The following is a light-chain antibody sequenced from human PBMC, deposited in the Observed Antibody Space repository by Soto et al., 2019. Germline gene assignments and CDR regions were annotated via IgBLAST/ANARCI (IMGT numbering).Light chain of an antibody. J-gene: IGKJ4*01. CDR3: QQANNFPLT. CDR1: QHINDW. V-gene: IGKV1-12*01. CDR2: RAT. Sequence: DIQMTQSPSSVSASVGDRVTITCRASQHINDWLAWYQQKPGKAPDLLISRATSLQSGIPSRFSGSGSGTDFTLTISSLQPDDFATYYCQQANNFPLTFGGGTRIEIK.